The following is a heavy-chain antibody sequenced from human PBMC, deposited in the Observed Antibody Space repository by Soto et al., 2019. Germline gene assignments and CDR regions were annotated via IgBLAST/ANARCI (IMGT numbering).Heavy chain of an antibody. J-gene: IGHJ4*02. CDR3: ASFIEDDISGSDPPRYGQ. D-gene: IGHD3-10*01. Sequence: SETLSLTCTVSGGSISSSSYYWGWIRQPPGKGLEWIGSIYYSGSTYYNPSLKSRVTISVDTSKNQFSLKLSSVTAADTAVYYRASFIEDDISGSDPPRYGQWGQGTLVTVSS. CDR1: GGSISSSSYY. CDR2: IYYSGST. V-gene: IGHV4-39*01.